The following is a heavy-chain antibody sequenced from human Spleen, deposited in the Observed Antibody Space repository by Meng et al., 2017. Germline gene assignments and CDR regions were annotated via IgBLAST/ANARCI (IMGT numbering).Heavy chain of an antibody. D-gene: IGHD4-11*01. CDR1: GGSFSGYY. V-gene: IGHV4-34*01. J-gene: IGHJ4*02. Sequence: GQLQRWGAGLVKPSWTLSLNCAVYGGSFSGYYWSWIRQPPGKGLEWIGEINHSGSTNYNPSLESRATISVDTSQNNLSLKLSSVTAADSAVYYCARGPTTMAHDFDYWGQGTLVTVSS. CDR2: INHSGST. CDR3: ARGPTTMAHDFDY.